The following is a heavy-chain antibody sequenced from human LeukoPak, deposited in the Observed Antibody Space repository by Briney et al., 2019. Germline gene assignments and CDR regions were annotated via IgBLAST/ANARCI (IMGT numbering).Heavy chain of an antibody. D-gene: IGHD3-10*01. CDR3: ARVIGFGELSLGH. CDR2: INPKSGGT. V-gene: IGHV1-2*02. Sequence: ASVNVSCKASGYTFTGYYIHGVRQPPGQGLEWMGWINPKSGGTNYPQKLQGRVTMTRDTSISTAYMELSRLRCDDTAVYFCARVIGFGELSLGHWGQGTLVTVSS. CDR1: GYTFTGYY. J-gene: IGHJ4*02.